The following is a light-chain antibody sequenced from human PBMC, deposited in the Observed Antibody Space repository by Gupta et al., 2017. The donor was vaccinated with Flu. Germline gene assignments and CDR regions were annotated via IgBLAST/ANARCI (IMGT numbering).Light chain of an antibody. V-gene: IGKV2-30*01. CDR3: RQGVKGPFA. CDR2: QVS. CDR1: RCVVDSYVITD. J-gene: IGKJ1*01. Sequence: FALGQSAAFCCRSCRCVVDSYVITDVDWFQQRPGQSPRLLIYQVSYRASGVPDRFSGSGSGTDFTLKISRVEAEDVGIYFCRQGVKGPFAFGRGTTVEIK.